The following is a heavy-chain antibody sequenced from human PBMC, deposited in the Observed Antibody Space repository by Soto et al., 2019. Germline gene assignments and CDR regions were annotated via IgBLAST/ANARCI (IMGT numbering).Heavy chain of an antibody. Sequence: PGGSLRLSGAASGFTFSSYAMHWVRQAPGKGLEWVAVISYDGSNKYYADSVKGRFTISRDNSKNTLYLQMNSLRAEDTAVYYCARELGGYYYYGMDVWGQGTTVTVSS. CDR1: GFTFSSYA. V-gene: IGHV3-30-3*01. CDR2: ISYDGSNK. J-gene: IGHJ6*02. D-gene: IGHD1-26*01. CDR3: ARELGGYYYYGMDV.